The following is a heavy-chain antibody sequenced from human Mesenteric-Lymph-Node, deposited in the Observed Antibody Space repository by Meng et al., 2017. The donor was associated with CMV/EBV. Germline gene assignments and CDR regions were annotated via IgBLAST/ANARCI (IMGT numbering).Heavy chain of an antibody. Sequence: KASGYTFTGDYMHGVRQAPGQGLEWMGWINPNSGGTNYAQKFQGRVTMTRDTSISTAYMELSRLRSDDTAVYYCARDSWGTYNWFDPWGQGTLVTVSS. CDR2: INPNSGGT. CDR1: GYTFTGDY. D-gene: IGHD7-27*01. CDR3: ARDSWGTYNWFDP. V-gene: IGHV1-2*02. J-gene: IGHJ5*02.